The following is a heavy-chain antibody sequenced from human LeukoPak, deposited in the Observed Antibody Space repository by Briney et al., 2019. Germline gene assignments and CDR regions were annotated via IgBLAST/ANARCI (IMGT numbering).Heavy chain of an antibody. CDR3: ARLGYSYGYYSFDY. D-gene: IGHD5-18*01. J-gene: IGHJ4*02. CDR2: IYYSGGT. V-gene: IGHV4-61*01. CDR1: GGSVSSDIYY. Sequence: KPSETLSLTCTVSGGSVSSDIYYWNWIRQPPGKGLEWIGHIYYSGGTIYNPSLKSRVTISVDTSKNQFSLKLSSVTAADTAVYFCARLGYSYGYYSFDYWGQGTLVTVSS.